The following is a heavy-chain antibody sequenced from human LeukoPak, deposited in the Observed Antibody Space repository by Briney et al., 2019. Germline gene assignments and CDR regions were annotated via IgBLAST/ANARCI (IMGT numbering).Heavy chain of an antibody. CDR1: GFTFSNYA. V-gene: IGHV3-23*01. CDR2: ISGSGGAT. Sequence: PGGSLRLSCAASGFTFSNYAMTWVRQAPGKGLEWVSGISGSGGATYYADSVKGRFTISRDNSKNTLYLQMNSLRAEDTAVYYCAKDHRDSGNYYYYYGLDVWGQGTMVTVSS. CDR3: AKDHRDSGNYYYYYGLDV. J-gene: IGHJ6*02. D-gene: IGHD1-26*01.